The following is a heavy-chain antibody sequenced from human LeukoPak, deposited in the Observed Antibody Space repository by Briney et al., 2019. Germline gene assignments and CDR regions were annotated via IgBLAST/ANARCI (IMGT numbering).Heavy chain of an antibody. CDR1: GFTFSSYA. D-gene: IGHD2-2*01. V-gene: IGHV3-30-3*01. CDR2: ISYDGSNK. CDR3: ARGGLVVQYYFDY. J-gene: IGHJ4*02. Sequence: GGSLRLSCAASGFTFSSYAMHWVRQAPGKGLEWVAVISYDGSNKYYADSAKGRFTISRDNSKNTLYLQMNSLRAEDTAVYYCARGGLVVQYYFDYWGQGTLVTVSS.